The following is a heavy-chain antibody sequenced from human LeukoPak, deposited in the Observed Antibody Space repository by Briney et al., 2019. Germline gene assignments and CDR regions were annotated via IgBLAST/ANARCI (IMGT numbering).Heavy chain of an antibody. CDR3: ARGHSWNSYYYYYMDV. Sequence: GGSLRLSCAASEFTFSSYSMNWVRQAPGKGLEWVSYISSDGSIIYYADSVKGRLTISRDNAKHSLYLQMNSLRAEDTAVYYCARGHSWNSYYYYYMDVWGKGTTVTVSS. CDR1: EFTFSSYS. D-gene: IGHD1-7*01. V-gene: IGHV3-48*04. J-gene: IGHJ6*03. CDR2: ISSDGSII.